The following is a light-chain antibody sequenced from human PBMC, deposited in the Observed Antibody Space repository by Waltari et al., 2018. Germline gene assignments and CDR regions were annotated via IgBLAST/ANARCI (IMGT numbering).Light chain of an antibody. CDR1: SSDVGSYNI. Sequence: QSALTQAASVSGSPGQSITISCTGTSSDVGSYNIFSWYQQHPGKAPKLIICEVTKRPSGVSTRFSGSKSGNTASLTISGLQAEDEADYFCSSYGSINTWLFGGGTKLTVL. CDR2: EVT. V-gene: IGLV2-23*02. J-gene: IGLJ3*02. CDR3: SSYGSINTWL.